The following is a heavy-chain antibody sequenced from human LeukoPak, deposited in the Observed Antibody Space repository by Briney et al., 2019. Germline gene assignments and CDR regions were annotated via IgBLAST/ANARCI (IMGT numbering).Heavy chain of an antibody. CDR2: ISYDGSNK. D-gene: IGHD3-3*01. J-gene: IGHJ6*03. Sequence: GRSLRLSCAASGFTFSSYAMHWVRQAPGKGLEWVAVISYDGSNKYYADSVKGRFTISRDNSKNTLYLQMNSLRAEDTAVYYCAKEPPGYGSGYYWDYYYYMDVWGKGTTVTVSS. V-gene: IGHV3-30*04. CDR1: GFTFSSYA. CDR3: AKEPPGYGSGYYWDYYYYMDV.